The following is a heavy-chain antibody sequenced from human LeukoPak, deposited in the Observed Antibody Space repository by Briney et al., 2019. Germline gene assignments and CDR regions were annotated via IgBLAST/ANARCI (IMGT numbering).Heavy chain of an antibody. CDR1: GGSISTYY. J-gene: IGHJ4*02. Sequence: SETLSLTCTVSGGSISTYYWSWIRQPPGKGLEWIGYICYSGNTNYNPSLKSRVTISVDTSKNQFSLKLSSVTAADTAVYYCARVFRGGGGGWPDYWGQGTLVTVSS. CDR3: ARVFRGGGGGWPDY. CDR2: ICYSGNT. V-gene: IGHV4-59*01. D-gene: IGHD6-19*01.